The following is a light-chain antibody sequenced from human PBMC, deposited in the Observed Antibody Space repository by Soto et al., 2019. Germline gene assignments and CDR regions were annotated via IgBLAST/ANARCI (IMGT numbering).Light chain of an antibody. Sequence: VLTQSPGTISLSPGERATLSCRASQSVSSSYLAWYQQKPGQAPRLLIYATAYRATGIPDRFSGGGSGTDFTLTISRLEPDDFAMYYCQQYGSSITFGGGTKVDI. CDR3: QQYGSSIT. J-gene: IGKJ4*01. CDR1: QSVSSSY. V-gene: IGKV3-20*01. CDR2: ATA.